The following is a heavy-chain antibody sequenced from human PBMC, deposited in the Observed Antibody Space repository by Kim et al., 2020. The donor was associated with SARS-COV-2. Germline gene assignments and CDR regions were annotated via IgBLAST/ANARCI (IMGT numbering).Heavy chain of an antibody. V-gene: IGHV3-23*01. CDR2: ISGSGGST. J-gene: IGHJ4*02. CDR3: ANGQSPITMIVVGIDY. D-gene: IGHD3-22*01. CDR1: GFTFSSYA. Sequence: GGSLRLSCAASGFTFSSYAMSWVRQAPGKGLEWVSAISGSGGSTYYADSVKGRFTISRDNSKNTLYLPMNSLRAEDTAVYYCANGQSPITMIVVGIDYWGQGTLVTVSS.